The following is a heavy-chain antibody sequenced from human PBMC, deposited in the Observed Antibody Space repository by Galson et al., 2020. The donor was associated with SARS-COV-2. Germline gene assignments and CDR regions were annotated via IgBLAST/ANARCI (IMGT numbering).Heavy chain of an antibody. CDR1: GFTFSDYY. J-gene: IGHJ4*02. CDR2: ISSSGSTI. V-gene: IGHV3-11*01. Sequence: NSGGSLRLSCAASGFTFSDYYMSWIRQAPGKGLEWVSYISSSGSTIYYADSVKGRFTISRDNAKNSLYLQMNSLRAEDTAVYYCARDLYSSSWYGTDYFDYWGQGTLVTVSS. D-gene: IGHD6-13*01. CDR3: ARDLYSSSWYGTDYFDY.